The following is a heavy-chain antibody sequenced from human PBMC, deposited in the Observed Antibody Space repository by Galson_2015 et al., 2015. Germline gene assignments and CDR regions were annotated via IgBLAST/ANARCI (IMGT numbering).Heavy chain of an antibody. CDR2: ISAYNGNT. V-gene: IGHV1-18*01. Sequence: SVKVSCKASGYTFASYGISWVRQAPGQGLEWMGWISAYNGNTNYAQKLQGRVTMTTDTSTSTAYMELRSLRSDDTAVYYCARFNTIFGGNWFDPWGQGTLVTVSS. D-gene: IGHD3-3*01. J-gene: IGHJ5*02. CDR1: GYTFASYG. CDR3: ARFNTIFGGNWFDP.